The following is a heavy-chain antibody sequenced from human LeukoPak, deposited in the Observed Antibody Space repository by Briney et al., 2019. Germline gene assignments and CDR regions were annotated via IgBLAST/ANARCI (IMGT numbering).Heavy chain of an antibody. Sequence: GSLRLSCAASGFTFSSYSMNWVRQAPGKGLEWVSSISSSSSYIYYADSVKGRFTISRDNAKNSPYLQMNSLRAEDTAVYYCATMTSYYYGSGSPNWFDPWGQGTLVTVSS. CDR3: ATMTSYYYGSGSPNWFDP. V-gene: IGHV3-21*01. CDR1: GFTFSSYS. D-gene: IGHD3-10*01. J-gene: IGHJ5*02. CDR2: ISSSSSYI.